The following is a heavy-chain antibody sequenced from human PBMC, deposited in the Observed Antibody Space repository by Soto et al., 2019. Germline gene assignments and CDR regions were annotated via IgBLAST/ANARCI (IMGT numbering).Heavy chain of an antibody. CDR1: GYTFTSYG. D-gene: IGHD5-12*01. V-gene: IGHV1-18*04. Sequence: ASVKISCKASGYTFTSYGISWVRQAPGQGLEWMGWISAYNGNTNYAQKLQGRVTMTTDTSTSTAYMELRSLRSDDTAVYYCARDRYSCYDSGRPYGMVVWRQGTTVTVCS. CDR2: ISAYNGNT. J-gene: IGHJ6*02. CDR3: ARDRYSCYDSGRPYGMVV.